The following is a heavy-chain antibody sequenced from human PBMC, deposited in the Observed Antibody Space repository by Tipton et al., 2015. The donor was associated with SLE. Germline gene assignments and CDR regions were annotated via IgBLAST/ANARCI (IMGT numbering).Heavy chain of an antibody. CDR3: ARGGNWNYEY. V-gene: IGHV4-61*01. CDR2: INYSGTT. CDR1: GGSISSGSTSSYS. D-gene: IGHD1-7*01. J-gene: IGHJ4*02. Sequence: TLSLTCTVSGGSISSGSTSSYSWSWIRQPPGKGLEWHGYINYSGTTNYNASLKSRVTISVDTSKNQFSLKLSSVTAADTAVYYCARGGNWNYEYWGLGTLVTVSS.